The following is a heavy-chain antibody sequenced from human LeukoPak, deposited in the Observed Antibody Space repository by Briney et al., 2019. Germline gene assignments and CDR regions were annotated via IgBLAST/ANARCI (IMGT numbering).Heavy chain of an antibody. CDR1: GYSISSGYY. CDR2: IFHRGST. Sequence: SETLSLTCTVSGYSISSGYYWGWIRQPPGKGLEWIGSIFHRGSTYNNPSLRSRVIMSVDTSKNQFSLKLSPVTAADTAVYYCAREIGYCSGGSCYEVAFDIWGQGTMVTVSS. J-gene: IGHJ3*02. CDR3: AREIGYCSGGSCYEVAFDI. V-gene: IGHV4-38-2*02. D-gene: IGHD2-15*01.